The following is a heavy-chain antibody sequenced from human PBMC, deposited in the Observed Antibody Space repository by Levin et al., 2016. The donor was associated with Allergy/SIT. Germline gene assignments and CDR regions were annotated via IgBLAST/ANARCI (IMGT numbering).Heavy chain of an antibody. Sequence: ASVKVSCKASGYTFTSYGISWVRQAPGQGLEWMGWISAYNGNTNYAQKLQGRVTMTTDTSTSTAYMELRSLRSDDTAVYYCARDSPWEIKYSSSFAYYYGMDVWGQGTTVTVSS. D-gene: IGHD6-6*01. J-gene: IGHJ6*02. CDR3: ARDSPWEIKYSSSFAYYYGMDV. CDR2: ISAYNGNT. V-gene: IGHV1-18*01. CDR1: GYTFTSYG.